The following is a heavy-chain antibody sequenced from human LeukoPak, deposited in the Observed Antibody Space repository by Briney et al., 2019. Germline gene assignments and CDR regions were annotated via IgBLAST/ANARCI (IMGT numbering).Heavy chain of an antibody. CDR3: ARIFRYQLVDYYALDV. CDR2: ISSSSRDI. Sequence: KPGGSLRLSCAASGFTLTSYVMNWVRQAPGKGLHWVSSISSSSRDIYYADALKARSTTSTHHPQSSVSLQMNSLRADDTAVYYCARIFRYQLVDYYALDVWGQGTTVTVSS. CDR1: GFTLTSYV. D-gene: IGHD2-2*01. J-gene: IGHJ6*02. V-gene: IGHV3-21*01.